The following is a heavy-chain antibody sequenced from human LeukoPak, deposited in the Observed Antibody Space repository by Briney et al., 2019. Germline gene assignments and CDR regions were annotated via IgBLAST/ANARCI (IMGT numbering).Heavy chain of an antibody. D-gene: IGHD2-2*01. V-gene: IGHV4-59*12. CDR1: GGSISSYY. CDR3: ARSDIVVVPAAPAFDY. J-gene: IGHJ4*02. CDR2: IYHSGST. Sequence: SETLSLTCAVSGGSISSYYWSWIRQPPGKGLEWIGYIYHSGSTYYNPSLKSRVTISVDRSKNQFSLKLSSVTAADTAVYYCARSDIVVVPAAPAFDYWGQGTLVTVSS.